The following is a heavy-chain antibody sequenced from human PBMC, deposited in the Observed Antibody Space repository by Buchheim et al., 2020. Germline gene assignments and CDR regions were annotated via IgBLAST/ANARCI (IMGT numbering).Heavy chain of an antibody. CDR2: IHYTGRT. J-gene: IGHJ4*01. V-gene: IGHV4-59*08. Sequence: QVQLQESGPGLMKPSQTLSLTCTVSGGSISSHYWSWIRQPPGKGLEWIGYIHYTGRTNYNPSLKSRLTISVDTSKNPFSLRLSSVTAADTAVYYCARHRGITVAGENDYWGHGTL. CDR1: GGSISSHY. D-gene: IGHD6-19*01. CDR3: ARHRGITVAGENDY.